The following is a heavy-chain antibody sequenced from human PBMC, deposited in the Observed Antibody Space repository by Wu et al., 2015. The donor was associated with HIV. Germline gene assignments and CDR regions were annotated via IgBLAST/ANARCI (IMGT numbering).Heavy chain of an antibody. CDR3: VRERYEFHY. D-gene: IGHD3-16*01. CDR2: MNPNTGNT. J-gene: IGHJ4*02. Sequence: QVQLVQSGAEVKKPGASVKVSCKASGYTFTSYDINWVRQATGQGLEFMGWMNPNTGNTGYAQKFQDRFTMTSNTATSTAYMELSSLRSEDTAVYYCVRERYEFHYWGRGNAGHRLL. V-gene: IGHV1-8*01. CDR1: GYTFTSYD.